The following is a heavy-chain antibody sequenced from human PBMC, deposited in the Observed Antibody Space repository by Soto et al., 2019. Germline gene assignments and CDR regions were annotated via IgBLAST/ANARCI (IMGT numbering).Heavy chain of an antibody. Sequence: GGSLRLSCAASGFTFSSYGMHWVRQAPGKGLEWVAVISYDGSNKYYADSVKGRFTISRDNSKNTLYLQMNSLRAEDTAVYYCAKAFYYGDYVSEYFQHWGQGTLVTVSS. J-gene: IGHJ1*01. CDR2: ISYDGSNK. CDR1: GFTFSSYG. V-gene: IGHV3-30*18. CDR3: AKAFYYGDYVSEYFQH. D-gene: IGHD4-17*01.